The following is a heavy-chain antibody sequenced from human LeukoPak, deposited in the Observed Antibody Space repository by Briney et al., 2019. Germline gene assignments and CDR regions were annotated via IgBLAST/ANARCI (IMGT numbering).Heavy chain of an antibody. CDR2: IYYGGST. CDR1: GGSISNGDYY. CDR3: ARGSSIGMRYFQH. V-gene: IGHV4-30-4*02. Sequence: PSETLSLTCTVSGGSISNGDYYWNLIRQPPGKGLEWIGYIYYGGSTYYNPSLKSRVTISVDRSKNQFSLKLSSVTAADTAVYYCARGSSIGMRYFQHWGQGTLVTVSS. J-gene: IGHJ1*01. D-gene: IGHD2/OR15-2a*01.